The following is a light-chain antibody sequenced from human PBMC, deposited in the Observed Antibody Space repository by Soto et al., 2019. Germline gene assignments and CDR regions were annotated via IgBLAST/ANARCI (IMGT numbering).Light chain of an antibody. CDR3: QNYNSAPFP. CDR2: AAS. V-gene: IGKV1-27*01. Sequence: DIQMTQSPSSLSASVGDRVNITCRASQGISNYLAWYQQKPGTVPKVLIYAASTLQSGGPSRFSGSGSGTDFTLTIGSLQPEDVATYYCQNYNSAPFPFGQGTRLEIK. J-gene: IGKJ5*01. CDR1: QGISNY.